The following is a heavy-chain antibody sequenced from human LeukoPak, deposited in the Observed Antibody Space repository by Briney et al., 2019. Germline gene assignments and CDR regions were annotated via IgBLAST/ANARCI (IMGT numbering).Heavy chain of an antibody. CDR3: ARDRESSGWYVGGNWFDP. Sequence: SGGSLRLSCAASGFTFSSYGMHWVRQAPGKGLEWVAVIWYDGSNKYYADSVKGRFTISRDNSKNTLYLQMNSLRAEDTAVYYCARDRESSGWYVGGNWFDPWGQGTLVTVSS. V-gene: IGHV3-33*01. CDR1: GFTFSSYG. CDR2: IWYDGSNK. D-gene: IGHD6-19*01. J-gene: IGHJ5*02.